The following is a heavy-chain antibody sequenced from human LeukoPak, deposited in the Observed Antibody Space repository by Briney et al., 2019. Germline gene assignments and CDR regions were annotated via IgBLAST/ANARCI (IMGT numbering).Heavy chain of an antibody. CDR1: GGSISSYY. CDR2: IYNSGST. D-gene: IGHD4-23*01. V-gene: IGHV4-59*01. CDR3: ARALRLWGGNSGIAFDI. Sequence: SETLSLTCTVSGGSISSYYWSWIRQPPGKGLEWIGYIYNSGSTNYNHSLKSRVTISEDMSNNQFSLKLSSVTAADTAVYYFARALRLWGGNSGIAFDIWGQGTMVTVSS. J-gene: IGHJ3*02.